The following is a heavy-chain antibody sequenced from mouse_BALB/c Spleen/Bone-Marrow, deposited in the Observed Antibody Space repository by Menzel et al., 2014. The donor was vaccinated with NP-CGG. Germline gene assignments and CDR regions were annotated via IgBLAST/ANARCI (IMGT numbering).Heavy chain of an antibody. V-gene: IGHV5-12-1*01. CDR1: GFAFSSYD. CDR2: ISSGGGST. CDR3: ARQGAYYGNYKYFDV. J-gene: IGHJ1*01. Sequence: EVKLMESGGGLVKPGGSLKLSCAASGFAFSSYDMPWVRQTPEKRLEWVAYISSGGGSTYYPDTVKGRFTISRDNAKNTLYLQMSSLKSEDTAMYYCARQGAYYGNYKYFDVWGAGTTVTVSS. D-gene: IGHD2-10*01.